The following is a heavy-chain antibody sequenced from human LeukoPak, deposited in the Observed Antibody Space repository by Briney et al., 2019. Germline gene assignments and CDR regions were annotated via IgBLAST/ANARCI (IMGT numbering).Heavy chain of an antibody. D-gene: IGHD1-26*01. CDR1: GDSIDSYY. CDR2: IYYRGTT. J-gene: IGHJ4*02. CDR3: ARHSKKLRTGSAGEFDY. Sequence: SETLSLTCTVSGDSIDSYYWSWIRQPPGKGLEWIGYIYYRGTTSYNPFLKSRVTISVDTSKNQFSLKLNSVTAADTAVYYCARHSKKLRTGSAGEFDYWGQGTLVTVSS. V-gene: IGHV4-59*08.